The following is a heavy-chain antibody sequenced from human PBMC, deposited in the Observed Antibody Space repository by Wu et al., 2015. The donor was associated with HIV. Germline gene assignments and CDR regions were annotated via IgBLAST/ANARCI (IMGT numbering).Heavy chain of an antibody. Sequence: QGQMVQSGAEVKKPGASVKVSCKVFGYTFTGYYMHWVRQAPGQGLEWMGWINPNSGGTNYAQKFQGRVTMTRDTSISTAYMELSRLRSDDTAVYYCARENYDILTGYYIRAFDYLGPRDNGHRLF. CDR3: ARENYDILTGYYIRAFDY. CDR1: GYTFTGYY. V-gene: IGHV1-2*02. J-gene: IGHJ3*02. D-gene: IGHD3-9*01. CDR2: INPNSGGT.